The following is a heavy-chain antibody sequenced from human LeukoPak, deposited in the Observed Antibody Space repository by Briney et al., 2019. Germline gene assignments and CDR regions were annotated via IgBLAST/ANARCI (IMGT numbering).Heavy chain of an antibody. D-gene: IGHD3-10*01. J-gene: IGHJ4*02. CDR1: GFTFSNYV. Sequence: TGGSLRLSCVAAGFTFSNYVMNWVRQAPGKGLQWVASISIGTGSTYYADSVKGRFTISRDTSRNTLYLQMNSLEIEDTAVYYCAKSGRATDYWGQGALVTVSS. V-gene: IGHV3-23*01. CDR2: ISIGTGST. CDR3: AKSGRATDY.